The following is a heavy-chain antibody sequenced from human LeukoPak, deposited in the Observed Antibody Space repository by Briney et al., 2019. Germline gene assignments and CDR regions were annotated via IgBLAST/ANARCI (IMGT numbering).Heavy chain of an antibody. Sequence: GASVKVSCKASGGTFSSYAISWVRQAPGQGLEWMGGIILIFGTANYAQKFQGRVTITADESTSTAYMELSSLRSEDTAVYYCARELREVRARNWFDPWGQGTLVTVSS. CDR2: IILIFGTA. CDR3: ARELREVRARNWFDP. D-gene: IGHD3-10*01. CDR1: GGTFSSYA. J-gene: IGHJ5*02. V-gene: IGHV1-69*13.